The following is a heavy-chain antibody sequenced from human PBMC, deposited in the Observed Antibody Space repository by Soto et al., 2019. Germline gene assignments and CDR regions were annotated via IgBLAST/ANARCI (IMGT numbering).Heavy chain of an antibody. J-gene: IGHJ4*02. Sequence: PSQTLSLTCAISGDSVSSNSAAWNWIRQSPSRGLEWLGRTYYRSKWYNDYAGSAKSRIIINPDTSKNQYSLPLNSVTPEDTAVYYCAMGTGTFEYWGQGILVTVSS. CDR2: TYYRSKWYN. CDR3: AMGTGTFEY. D-gene: IGHD1-1*01. V-gene: IGHV6-1*01. CDR1: GDSVSSNSAA.